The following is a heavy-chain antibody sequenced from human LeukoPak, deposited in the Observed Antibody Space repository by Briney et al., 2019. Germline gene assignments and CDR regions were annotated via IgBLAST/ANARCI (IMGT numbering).Heavy chain of an antibody. J-gene: IGHJ5*02. D-gene: IGHD3-3*01. CDR1: GYTFTNYD. CDR2: MNPKNGDR. V-gene: IGHV1-8*01. Sequence: ASVRVSSTASGYTFTNYDINWGRQATGQGVECVGWMNPKNGDRGYAQKFLGRVTMTSDISTNTPYMELPSLRSEATAVYFCARDYTDFCSGDYSASWFDPWGQGTLVTVSS. CDR3: ARDYTDFCSGDYSASWFDP.